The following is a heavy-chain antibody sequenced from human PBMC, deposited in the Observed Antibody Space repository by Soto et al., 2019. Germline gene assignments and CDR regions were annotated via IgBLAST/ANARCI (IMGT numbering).Heavy chain of an antibody. D-gene: IGHD1-26*01. J-gene: IGHJ6*02. CDR2: INPNSGGT. CDR1: GYTFTGYY. CDR3: ARRVIVEATTYYYSMDV. Sequence: ASVKVSCKASGYTFTGYYMHWVRPAPGQGLEWMGWINPNSGGTNYAQKFQGWVTMTRDTSISTAYMELSRLRSDDTAVYYCARRVIVEATTYYYSMDVWRQGATVTASS. V-gene: IGHV1-2*04.